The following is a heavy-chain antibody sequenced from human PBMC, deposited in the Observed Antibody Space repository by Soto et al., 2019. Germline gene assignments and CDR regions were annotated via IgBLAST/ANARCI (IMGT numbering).Heavy chain of an antibody. CDR1: GGTFNSYS. Sequence: QVQLVQSGAEVTTPGSSVKVSCKASGGTFNSYSIDWVRQAPGQGLEWMGGIIPMSGRPNYAQRFQGRVTFSADKPSNTVYMELNSLASGDTAVYYCTRRGRESANWFDPWGQGTLVTVSS. V-gene: IGHV1-69*06. J-gene: IGHJ5*02. CDR3: TRRGRESANWFDP. CDR2: IIPMSGRP.